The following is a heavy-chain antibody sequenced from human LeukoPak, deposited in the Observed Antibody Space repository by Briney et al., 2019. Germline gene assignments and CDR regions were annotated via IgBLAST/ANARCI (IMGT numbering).Heavy chain of an antibody. CDR1: GYTFTSYD. Sequence: ASVKVSCKASGYTFTSYDINWVRQATGQGLEWMGWMNPNSGNTGYAQKFQGRVTMTRNTSISTAYMELSSLRSEDTAVYYCARMKSLNWYYPIYYYYGMDVWGQGTTVTVSS. V-gene: IGHV1-8*01. D-gene: IGHD1-7*01. J-gene: IGHJ6*02. CDR2: MNPNSGNT. CDR3: ARMKSLNWYYPIYYYYGMDV.